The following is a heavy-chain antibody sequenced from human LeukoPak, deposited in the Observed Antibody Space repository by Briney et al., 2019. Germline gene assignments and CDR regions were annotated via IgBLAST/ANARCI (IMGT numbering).Heavy chain of an antibody. CDR2: IYYSGSP. J-gene: IGHJ5*02. CDR1: GGSISSSSYY. V-gene: IGHV4-39*01. CDR3: ARPITGTTKSFDP. Sequence: SETLSLTCTVSGGSISSSSYYWGWIRQPPGKGLEWIGSIYYSGSPYYNPSLKSRVAISVDTSKNQFSLKLSSVTAADTAVHYCARPITGTTKSFDPWGQGTLVTVSS. D-gene: IGHD1-7*01.